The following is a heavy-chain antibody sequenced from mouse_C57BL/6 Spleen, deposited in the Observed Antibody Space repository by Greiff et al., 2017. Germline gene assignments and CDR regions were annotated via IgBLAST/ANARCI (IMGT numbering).Heavy chain of an antibody. CDR2: INPSSGYT. V-gene: IGHV1-4*01. CDR3: ARAYGWYFDY. Sequence: QVQLQQSGAELSRPGASVKMSCKASGYTFTSYTMHWVKQRPGQGLEWIGYINPSSGYTKYNQKFKAKATLTADKSSSTAYIQLSSLTSEDSACYYCARAYGWYFDYWGQGTTLTVSS. J-gene: IGHJ2*01. D-gene: IGHD1-1*01. CDR1: GYTFTSYT.